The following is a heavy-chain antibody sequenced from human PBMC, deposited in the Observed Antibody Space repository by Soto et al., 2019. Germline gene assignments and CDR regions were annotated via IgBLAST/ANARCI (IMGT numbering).Heavy chain of an antibody. CDR1: GFNFRSYG. V-gene: IGHV3-33*01. CDR2: IWSDGSEE. Sequence: QVKLEESGGGVVQPGRSRRLSCIVSGFNFRSYGMHWVRQSPGKGPEWVASIWSDGSEEFYSDAVKGRFFISRDNSKNTVYLYIGSVSVEHTAVYFTASRRIVVPPFDSSGRGTLVTVSS. CDR3: ASRRIVVPPFDS. J-gene: IGHJ5*01. D-gene: IGHD3-16*02.